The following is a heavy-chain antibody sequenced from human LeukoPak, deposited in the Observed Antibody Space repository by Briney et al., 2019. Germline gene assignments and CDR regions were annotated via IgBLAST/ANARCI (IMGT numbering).Heavy chain of an antibody. J-gene: IGHJ4*02. CDR3: ARLPYYYDSSGYSFDY. CDR2: IYYSGST. CDR1: GGSISSSSHY. V-gene: IGHV4-39*01. Sequence: SETLSLTCTVSGGSISSSSHYWGWIRQPPGKGLEWIGSIYYSGSTYYNPSLKSRVTISVDTSKNQFSLKLSSVTAADTAVYYCARLPYYYDSSGYSFDYWGQGTLVTVSS. D-gene: IGHD3-22*01.